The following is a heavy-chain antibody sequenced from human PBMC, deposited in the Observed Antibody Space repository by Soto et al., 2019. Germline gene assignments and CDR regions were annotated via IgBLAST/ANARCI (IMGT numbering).Heavy chain of an antibody. V-gene: IGHV3-48*02. D-gene: IGHD2-2*01. CDR1: GFTFSSYS. J-gene: IGHJ4*02. CDR2: ISSSSSTI. CDR3: ARDQRIVVVPAAIPPAEYSSSSPHDY. Sequence: GESLKISCAASGFTFSSYSMNWVRQAPGKGLEWVSYISSSSSTIYYADSVKGRFTISRDNAKNSLYLQMNSLRDEDTAVYYCARDQRIVVVPAAIPPAEYSSSSPHDYWGQGTLVTVSS.